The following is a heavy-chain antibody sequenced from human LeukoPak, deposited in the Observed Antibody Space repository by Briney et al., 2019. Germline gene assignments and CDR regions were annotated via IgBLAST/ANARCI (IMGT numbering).Heavy chain of an antibody. CDR3: ARVPSTVSHTVDY. CDR1: GYSFTSCW. J-gene: IGHJ4*02. V-gene: IGHV5-51*01. CDR2: IYPGDSDT. Sequence: GESLKISCKGSGYSFTSCWIGWVRQMPGKGLEWMGIIYPGDSDTRYSPSFQGQVTISADKSISTAYLQWSSLKASDTAMYYCARVPSTVSHTVDYWGQGTLVTVSS. D-gene: IGHD4-17*01.